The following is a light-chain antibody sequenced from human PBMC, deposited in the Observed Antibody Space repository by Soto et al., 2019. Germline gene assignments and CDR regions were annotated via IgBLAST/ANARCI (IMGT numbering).Light chain of an antibody. J-gene: IGKJ2*01. Sequence: DIQMTQSPSSLSASVGDRVTITCRASQAISDYLAWYQQKPGEVPKLLIYAASTLQSGLPSRFSGSGSGTGFTLTISSLQPGDVATYYCQKYNSVPYTFGQGTQLQF. V-gene: IGKV1-27*01. CDR2: AAS. CDR3: QKYNSVPYT. CDR1: QAISDY.